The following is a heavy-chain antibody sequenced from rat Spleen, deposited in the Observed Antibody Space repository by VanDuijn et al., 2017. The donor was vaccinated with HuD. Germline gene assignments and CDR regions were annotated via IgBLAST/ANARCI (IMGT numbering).Heavy chain of an antibody. D-gene: IGHD1-12*01. Sequence: QVQLKESGPGLVQPSQTLSLTCTVSGFSLTSHHVSWVRRPPGKGLEWMGVIWTGGSVASDSLLKSRLTISRDTSKSQVFLKMNSLQTEDTATYYCAISRSRNYDVLFDSWGQGVMVTVSS. CDR2: IWTGGSV. CDR1: GFSLTSHH. J-gene: IGHJ2*01. V-gene: IGHV2-43*01. CDR3: AISRSRNYDVLFDS.